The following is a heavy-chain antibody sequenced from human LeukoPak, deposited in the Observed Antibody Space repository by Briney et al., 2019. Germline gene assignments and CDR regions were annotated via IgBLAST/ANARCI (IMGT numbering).Heavy chain of an antibody. J-gene: IGHJ6*03. CDR2: ISAYNGNT. V-gene: IGHV1-18*01. CDR1: GYTFTSYG. CDR3: ARGGSWFSIYYHYYMDV. Sequence: GASVKVSCKASGYTFTSYGISWVRHAPGQGLEWMGWISAYNGNTNYAQKLQGRVTMTTDTSTSTAYMELRSLRSDDTAVYYCARGGSWFSIYYHYYMDVWGKGTTVTVSS. D-gene: IGHD2-15*01.